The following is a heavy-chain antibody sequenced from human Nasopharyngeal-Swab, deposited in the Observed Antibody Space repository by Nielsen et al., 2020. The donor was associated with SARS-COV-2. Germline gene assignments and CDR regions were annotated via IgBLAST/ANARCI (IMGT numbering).Heavy chain of an antibody. CDR1: GGSFSGYY. V-gene: IGHV4-34*01. D-gene: IGHD6-19*01. J-gene: IGHJ5*02. CDR2: INHSGST. CDR3: ARDSSAYFAGWFDP. Sequence: SETLSLTCAVYGGSFSGYYWSWIRQPPGKGLEWIGEINHSGSTNYNPSLKSRVTISLDTSRNQFSLKLSSVTAADTAVYYCARDSSAYFAGWFDPWGQGTLVTVSS.